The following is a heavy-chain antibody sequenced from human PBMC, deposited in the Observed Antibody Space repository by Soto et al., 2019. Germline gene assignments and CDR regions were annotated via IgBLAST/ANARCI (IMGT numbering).Heavy chain of an antibody. CDR3: ARLKEPYYDFWSGYFRVDAPLGYYFDY. CDR2: IKQDGSEK. D-gene: IGHD3-3*01. CDR1: GFTFSSYW. J-gene: IGHJ4*02. Sequence: GGSLRLSCAASGFTFSSYWMSWVRQAPGKGLEWVANIKQDGSEKYYVDSVKGRFTISRDNAKNSLYLQMNSLRAEDTAVYYCARLKEPYYDFWSGYFRVDAPLGYYFDYWGQGTLVTVSS. V-gene: IGHV3-7*05.